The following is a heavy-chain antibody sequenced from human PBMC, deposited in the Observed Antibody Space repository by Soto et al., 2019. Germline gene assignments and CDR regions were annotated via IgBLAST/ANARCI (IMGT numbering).Heavy chain of an antibody. J-gene: IGHJ2*01. Sequence: QVQLVQSGAEVKKPGASVKVSCKASGYTFSDYYMHCVRQAPGQGLEWMGWINPNSGGTNYAQKFQGRVNMPRDTSIRTAYMELRRLRSDDTAVYYCAKEQAAADNWYFDLWGRGTLVTVSS. CDR1: GYTFSDYY. V-gene: IGHV1-2*02. CDR3: AKEQAAADNWYFDL. D-gene: IGHD6-13*01. CDR2: INPNSGGT.